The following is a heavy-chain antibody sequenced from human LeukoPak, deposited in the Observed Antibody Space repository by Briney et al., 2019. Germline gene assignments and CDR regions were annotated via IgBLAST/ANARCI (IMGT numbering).Heavy chain of an antibody. CDR3: ARGFITVAYYYYYMDV. D-gene: IGHD4-23*01. CDR1: GGTFSSYA. J-gene: IGHJ6*03. CDR2: IIPIFGTA. V-gene: IGHV1-69*05. Sequence: GASVKVSCKASGGTFSSYAISWVRQAPRQGLEWMGGIIPIFGTANYAQKFQGRVTITTDESTSTAYMELSSLRSEDTAVYYCARGFITVAYYYYYMDVWGKGTTVTVSS.